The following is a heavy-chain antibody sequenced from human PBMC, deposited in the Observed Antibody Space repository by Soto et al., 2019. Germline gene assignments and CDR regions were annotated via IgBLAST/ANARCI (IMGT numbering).Heavy chain of an antibody. D-gene: IGHD3-3*01. CDR2: IYQTGSI. V-gene: IGHV4-4*02. Sequence: SETLSLTCVVSGGSINNNCWSWVRQAPGKGLEWIGEIYQTGSINYNPSLRSRVTISVDKSKNQLSLKVDSVTAADTAFYYCVRGNDNYDFWNNWSLDPWGQGTLVTVSS. CDR3: VRGNDNYDFWNNWSLDP. CDR1: GGSINNNC. J-gene: IGHJ5*02.